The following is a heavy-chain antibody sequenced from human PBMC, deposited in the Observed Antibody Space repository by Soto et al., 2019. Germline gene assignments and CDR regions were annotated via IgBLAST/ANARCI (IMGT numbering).Heavy chain of an antibody. CDR2: ISAYNGNT. CDR3: ARDHREAVAGTVFGY. Sequence: GASVKVSCKASGYTFTSYGISWVRQAPGQGLEWMGWISAYNGNTNYAQKLQGRVTMTTDTSTSTAYMELRSLRSDDTAVYYCARDHREAVAGTVFGYWGQGTPVTVSS. V-gene: IGHV1-18*01. CDR1: GYTFTSYG. D-gene: IGHD6-19*01. J-gene: IGHJ4*02.